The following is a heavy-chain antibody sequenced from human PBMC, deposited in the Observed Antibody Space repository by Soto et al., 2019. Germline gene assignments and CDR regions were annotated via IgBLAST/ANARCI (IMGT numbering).Heavy chain of an antibody. CDR1: GFTFSTYS. CDR3: IGAGGATDWFDP. Sequence: EVQLVESGGGLVQPGGSLRLSCAASGFTFSTYSMNWVRQAPGKGLEWVSYISSSSSTIYYADSGKGRVTISRDNAKNSLYRQMNSLRDEDTAVYYCIGAGGATDWFDPWGQGTLVTVSS. V-gene: IGHV3-48*02. J-gene: IGHJ5*02. D-gene: IGHD1-26*01. CDR2: ISSSSSTI.